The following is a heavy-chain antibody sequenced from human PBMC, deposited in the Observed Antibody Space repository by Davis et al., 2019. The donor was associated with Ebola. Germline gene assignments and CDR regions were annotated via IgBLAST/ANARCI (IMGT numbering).Heavy chain of an antibody. V-gene: IGHV3-23*01. CDR3: AKGDRTTLYYDNSHDY. J-gene: IGHJ4*02. Sequence: PGGSLRLSCAASGFTFSSYEMNWVRQAPGKGLEWVSGISGSGGNTYYADSVKGRFTISRDNSKNSLYLQMHSLRADDTAVYYCAKGDRTTLYYDNSHDYWGQGTQVTVSS. D-gene: IGHD3-22*01. CDR1: GFTFSSYE. CDR2: ISGSGGNT.